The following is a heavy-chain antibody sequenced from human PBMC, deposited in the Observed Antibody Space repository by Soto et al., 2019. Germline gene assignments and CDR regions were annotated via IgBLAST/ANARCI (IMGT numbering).Heavy chain of an antibody. CDR2: INHSGGA. D-gene: IGHD2-15*01. CDR3: ARGLFTEDPYSGGCYYFDS. J-gene: IGHJ4*02. CDR1: GGSFSDYS. Sequence: QVQLQQWGAGLLKPSETLSLTCAVYGGSFSDYSWTCIRQSPGKPLEWIGQINHSGGANYNPSLGSRFSLLIGTTENQFPLELTSVTAADTALYYCARGLFTEDPYSGGCYYFDSWGQGPLVTVSS. V-gene: IGHV4-34*01.